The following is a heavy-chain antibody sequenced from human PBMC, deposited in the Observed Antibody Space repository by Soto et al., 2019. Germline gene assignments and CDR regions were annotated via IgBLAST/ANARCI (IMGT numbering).Heavy chain of an antibody. CDR1: GGSFSGYY. Sequence: KTSETLSLTCAVYGGSFSGYYWSWIRQPPGKGLEWIGEINHSGSTNYNPSLKSRVTISVDTSKNQFSLKLSSVTAADTAVYYCARRDTIVVDYWGQGTLVTVSS. D-gene: IGHD3-9*01. V-gene: IGHV4-34*01. CDR2: INHSGST. J-gene: IGHJ4*02. CDR3: ARRDTIVVDY.